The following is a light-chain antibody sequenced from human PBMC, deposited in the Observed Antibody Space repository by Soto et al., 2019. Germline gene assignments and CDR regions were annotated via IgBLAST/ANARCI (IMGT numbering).Light chain of an antibody. V-gene: IGKV3-15*01. Sequence: EIVFTPSPGALSFSPFERVTLSCMASQSIGTKLAWYQQKLGQAPRLLIYDASSRPTGMPARFSGRGSGTEFTLTISSLQPDDFAVYYCQQYNDWLRTFGQGTKVDIK. CDR3: QQYNDWLRT. CDR2: DAS. J-gene: IGKJ1*01. CDR1: QSIGTK.